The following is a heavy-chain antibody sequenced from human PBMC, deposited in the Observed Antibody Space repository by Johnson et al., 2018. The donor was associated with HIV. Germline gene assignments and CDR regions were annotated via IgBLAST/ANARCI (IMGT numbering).Heavy chain of an antibody. V-gene: IGHV3-7*04. D-gene: IGHD3-16*01. J-gene: IGHJ3*02. CDR1: GFSFSIYW. Sequence: VQLVESGGGLVQPGGSLRLSCGGSGFSFSIYWLTWVRQAPGKGLEWVANINKDGSEMYYVDSVKGRFTISRDNANNSLYVQMNSLRAEDTAVYYCARGRGALDIWGQGTMVTVSS. CDR2: INKDGSEM. CDR3: ARGRGALDI.